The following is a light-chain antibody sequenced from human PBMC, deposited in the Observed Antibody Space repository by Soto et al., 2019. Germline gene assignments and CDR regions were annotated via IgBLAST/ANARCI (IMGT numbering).Light chain of an antibody. CDR3: ASYTSGRTLV. J-gene: IGLJ1*01. V-gene: IGLV2-14*03. CDR1: NSDIGGYNY. Sequence: QSVPTQPASVSGSPGQSITISCTGTNSDIGGYNYVSWYQQHPGKAPKLVIFDVSDRPSGVSNHFSGSKSGSTASLTISGLRAEDEAEYYCASYTSGRTLVFGTGTKVTVL. CDR2: DVS.